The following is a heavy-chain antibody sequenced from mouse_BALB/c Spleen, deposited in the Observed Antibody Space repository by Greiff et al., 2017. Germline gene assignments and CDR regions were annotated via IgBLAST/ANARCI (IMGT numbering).Heavy chain of an antibody. V-gene: IGHV1-14*01. CDR1: GYTFTSYV. CDR2: INPYNDGT. D-gene: IGHD1-1*01. CDR3: ATTTVVGSFDY. J-gene: IGHJ2*01. Sequence: EVQLQQSGPELVKPGASVKMSCKASGYTFTSYVMHWVKQKPGQGLEWIGYINPYNDGTKYNEKFKGKATLTSDKSSSTAYMELSSLTSEDSAVYYCATTTVVGSFDYWGQGTTLTVSS.